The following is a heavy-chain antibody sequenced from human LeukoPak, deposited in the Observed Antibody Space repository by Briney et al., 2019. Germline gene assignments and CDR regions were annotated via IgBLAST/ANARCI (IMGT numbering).Heavy chain of an antibody. V-gene: IGHV3-23*01. D-gene: IGHD3-16*01. J-gene: IGHJ1*01. Sequence: PGGSLRLSCAASGFTFSSYAMSWVRQTPVKGLEWVSVISGSGGSTYYADSVKGRFTTSRDNSKNTQSLQMNSLRAEDTAVYYCAKDDDWGRYKHWGQGTLVTVS. CDR1: GFTFSSYA. CDR2: ISGSGGST. CDR3: AKDDDWGRYKH.